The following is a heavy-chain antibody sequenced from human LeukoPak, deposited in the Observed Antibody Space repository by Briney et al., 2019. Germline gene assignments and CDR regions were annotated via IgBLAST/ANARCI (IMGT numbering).Heavy chain of an antibody. CDR2: ISYDGSNK. CDR1: GFTFGDYA. Sequence: PGGSLRLYCTATGFTFGDYAMSLVRPAPGKGLDLVAVISYDGSNKYYADSVKGRFTISRDNSKNTLYLQMNSLRAEDTAVYYCARDHGGSSWPVGGAFDIWGQGTMVTVSS. CDR3: ARDHGGSSWPVGGAFDI. V-gene: IGHV3-30-3*01. J-gene: IGHJ3*02. D-gene: IGHD6-13*01.